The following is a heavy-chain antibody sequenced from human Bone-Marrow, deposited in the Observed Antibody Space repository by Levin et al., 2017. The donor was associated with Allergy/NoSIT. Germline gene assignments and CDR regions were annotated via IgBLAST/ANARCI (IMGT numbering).Heavy chain of an antibody. D-gene: IGHD6-19*01. CDR3: AGDSSGWSRDY. CDR2: ISTSGTYI. Sequence: GESLKISCAASGFTFRSKSMSWVRQAPGKGLEWVSTISTSGTYIYYADSVQGRFTISRDDAKNSLFLQMNSLRAEDTAVYYCAGDSSGWSRDYWGQGTLVTVPS. CDR1: GFTFRSKS. V-gene: IGHV3-21*01. J-gene: IGHJ4*02.